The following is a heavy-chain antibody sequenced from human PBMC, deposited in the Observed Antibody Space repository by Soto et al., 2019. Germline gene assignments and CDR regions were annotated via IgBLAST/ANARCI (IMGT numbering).Heavy chain of an antibody. V-gene: IGHV3-74*01. D-gene: IGHD6-19*01. CDR1: GFTFSSYW. CDR3: ARRMASSGWYNPMGLDY. Sequence: GGSLRLSCAASGFTFSSYWMHWVRQAPGKGLVWVSRINSDGSSTSYADSVKGRFTISRDNAKNTLYLQMNSLRAEDTAVYYCARRMASSGWYNPMGLDYWGQGTLVTVS. J-gene: IGHJ4*02. CDR2: INSDGSST.